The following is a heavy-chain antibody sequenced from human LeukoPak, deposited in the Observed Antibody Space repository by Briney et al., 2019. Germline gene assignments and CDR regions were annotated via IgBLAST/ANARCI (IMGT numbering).Heavy chain of an antibody. CDR2: INPSGGST. Sequence: GASVKVSCKASGYIFTSYVMHWVRQAPGQGLEWMGVINPSGGSTNYAQKFQGRVTMTRDMSTSTVYMELSSLRSEDTALYRCARDLRHLKYYDIFTGFDYWGQGTLVTVSS. CDR1: GYIFTSYV. J-gene: IGHJ4*02. D-gene: IGHD3-9*01. V-gene: IGHV1-46*01. CDR3: ARDLRHLKYYDIFTGFDY.